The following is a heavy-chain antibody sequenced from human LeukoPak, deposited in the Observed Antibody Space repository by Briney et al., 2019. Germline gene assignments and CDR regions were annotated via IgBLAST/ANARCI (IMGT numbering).Heavy chain of an antibody. D-gene: IGHD6-13*01. Sequence: VASVKVSCKASGYTFTSYGISWVRQAPGQGLEWMGWISAYNGNTNYAQKLQGRVTMTTDTSTSTAYMELSSLRSEDTAVYYCARGRSSWVRPNNWFDPWGQGTLVTVSS. CDR1: GYTFTSYG. J-gene: IGHJ5*02. CDR3: ARGRSSWVRPNNWFDP. CDR2: ISAYNGNT. V-gene: IGHV1-18*01.